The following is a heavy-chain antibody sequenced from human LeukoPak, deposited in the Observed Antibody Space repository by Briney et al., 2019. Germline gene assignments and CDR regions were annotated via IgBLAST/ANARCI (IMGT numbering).Heavy chain of an antibody. Sequence: SETLSLTCAVYGGSFSGYYWSWIRQPPGKGLEWIGEINHSGSTNYNPSLKSRVTISVDTSKNQFSLKLSSVTAGDTAVYYCARDGEWLDAFDIWGQGTMVTVSS. V-gene: IGHV4-34*01. CDR2: INHSGST. J-gene: IGHJ3*02. CDR3: ARDGEWLDAFDI. D-gene: IGHD5-12*01. CDR1: GGSFSGYY.